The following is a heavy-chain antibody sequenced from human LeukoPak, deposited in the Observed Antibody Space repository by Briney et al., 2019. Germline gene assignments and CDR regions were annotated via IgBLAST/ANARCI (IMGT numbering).Heavy chain of an antibody. J-gene: IGHJ4*02. D-gene: IGHD6-13*01. CDR1: RYTFTSYY. CDR3: ARETSIRIAAVDYFHF. V-gene: IGHV1-46*01. CDR2: INPSGGST. Sequence: ASVKVSCKPSRYTFTSYYMTWVRQAPGQGLEWMGIINPSGGSTSYAQKFQGRVTMTRDTHTRPVYMELSSLRSEDPVVYYCARETSIRIAAVDYFHFWGQGTLVTVSS.